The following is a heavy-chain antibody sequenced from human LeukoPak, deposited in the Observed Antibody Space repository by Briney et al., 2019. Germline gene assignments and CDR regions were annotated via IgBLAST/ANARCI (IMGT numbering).Heavy chain of an antibody. V-gene: IGHV4-59*08. Sequence: SETLSLTCTVSGGSLSSYYWSWIRQPPGKGLEWIGYIYYSGSTNYNPSLKSRVTISVDTSKNQFSLKLSSVTAADTAVYYCARLTSGFDAFDIWGQGTMVTVSS. CDR1: GGSLSSYY. J-gene: IGHJ3*02. CDR3: ARLTSGFDAFDI. D-gene: IGHD1-26*01. CDR2: IYYSGST.